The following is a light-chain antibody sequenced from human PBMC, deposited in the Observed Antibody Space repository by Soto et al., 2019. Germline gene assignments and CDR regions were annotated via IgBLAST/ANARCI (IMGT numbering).Light chain of an antibody. CDR2: GAS. Sequence: EIVMTKSPATLTESPGDRATLSCRARQNGSNNLGWYQQKPDQAPRPLIYGASTRAAVIPSRCSGSCAGTLFTLTSSRLQSDDAAFYYCQQNNDWWTFGQGTKVDI. V-gene: IGKV3-15*01. J-gene: IGKJ1*01. CDR3: QQNNDWWT. CDR1: QNGSNN.